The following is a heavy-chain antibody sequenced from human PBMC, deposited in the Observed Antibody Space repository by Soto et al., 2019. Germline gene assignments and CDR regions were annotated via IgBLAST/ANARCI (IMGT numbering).Heavy chain of an antibody. V-gene: IGHV3-7*03. J-gene: IGHJ6*02. Sequence: GGSLRLSCVASGFTFSRFWMSWVRQAPGKGLEWVANIKEDGSEKYYADSMKGRFTISRDNGKNSLYLQMNSLRAEDAAVYYCARRKSAHYGMDVWGQGTTVTVS. D-gene: IGHD6-6*01. CDR2: IKEDGSEK. CDR1: GFTFSRFW. CDR3: ARRKSAHYGMDV.